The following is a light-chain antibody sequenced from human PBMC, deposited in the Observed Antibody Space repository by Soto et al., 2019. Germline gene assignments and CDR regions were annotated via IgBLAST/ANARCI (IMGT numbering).Light chain of an antibody. V-gene: IGKV1-5*03. CDR1: QSISSW. CDR3: QQYNILGT. CDR2: KAS. Sequence: DIQMTQSPSTLSASVGDRVTITCRASQSISSWLAWYQQKPGKAPRLLIYKASSLESGVPSRFSGSGSGTEFTLTISSLQPDDFATYYCQQYNILGTFGQGTKVDIK. J-gene: IGKJ1*01.